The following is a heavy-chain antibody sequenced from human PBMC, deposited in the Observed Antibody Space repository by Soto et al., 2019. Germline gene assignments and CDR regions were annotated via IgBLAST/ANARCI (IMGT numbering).Heavy chain of an antibody. V-gene: IGHV3-23*01. J-gene: IGHJ4*02. CDR2: ISGSGSTI. CDR3: AKVFYYYDSSGYYYFDY. D-gene: IGHD3-22*01. Sequence: GGSLRLSCPASGFSFSSYAVSWVRQAPGKGPEWISSISGSGSTIYYADSVKCRFTISRDNSKNTLYLQMSSLRAEDTAVYYCAKVFYYYDSSGYYYFDYWGQGTLVTVSS. CDR1: GFSFSSYA.